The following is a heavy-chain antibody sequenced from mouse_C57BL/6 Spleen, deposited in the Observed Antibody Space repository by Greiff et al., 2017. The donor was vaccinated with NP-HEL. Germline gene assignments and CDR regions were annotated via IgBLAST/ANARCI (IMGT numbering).Heavy chain of an antibody. CDR1: GYTFTSYW. CDR2: IDPSDSET. Sequence: QVQLQQPGAELVRPGSSVKLSCKASGYTFTSYWMHWVKQRPIQGLEWIGNIDPSDSETHYNQKFKDKATLTVDKSSSTAYMQLSSLTSEDSAVYYCARWGDGYDGESDYWGQGTTLTVSS. J-gene: IGHJ2*01. V-gene: IGHV1-52*01. CDR3: ARWGDGYDGESDY. D-gene: IGHD2-2*01.